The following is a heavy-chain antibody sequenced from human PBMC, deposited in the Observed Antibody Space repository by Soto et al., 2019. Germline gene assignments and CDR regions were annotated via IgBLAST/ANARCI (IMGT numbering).Heavy chain of an antibody. Sequence: GGSLRLSCAASGFSFSNAWMNWARQAPGKGLEWVGRIKSKTDGGTTDYAAPVQGRFTISRDDSKNTLYLQMNSLKTEDTAVYYCTTPGFGDPFDFWGQGTLVTVSS. D-gene: IGHD3-10*01. CDR3: TTPGFGDPFDF. CDR1: GFSFSNAW. J-gene: IGHJ4*02. V-gene: IGHV3-15*07. CDR2: IKSKTDGGTT.